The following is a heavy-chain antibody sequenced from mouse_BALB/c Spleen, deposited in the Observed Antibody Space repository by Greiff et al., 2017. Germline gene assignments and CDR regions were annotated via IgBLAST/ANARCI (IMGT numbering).Heavy chain of an antibody. CDR3: ARQVGSRRDAMDY. CDR2: IWAGGST. CDR1: GFSLTSYG. V-gene: IGHV2-9*02. J-gene: IGHJ4*01. D-gene: IGHD1-1*01. Sequence: QVQLKESGPGLVAPSQSLSITCTVSGFSLTSYGVHWVRQPPGKGLEWLGVIWAGGSTNYNSALMSRLSISKDNSKSQVFLKMNSLQTDDTAMYYCARQVGSRRDAMDYWGQGTSVTVSS.